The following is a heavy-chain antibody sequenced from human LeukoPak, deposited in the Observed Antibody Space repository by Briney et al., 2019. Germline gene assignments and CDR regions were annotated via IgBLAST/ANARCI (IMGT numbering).Heavy chain of an antibody. CDR3: ARGIPRFSPYSWFDP. Sequence: GASVKVSCKASGYTFTGYYMHWVRQAPGQGLEWMGWINPNSGGTNYAQKLQGRVTMTRDTSISTAYMELSRLRSDDTAVYYCARGIPRFSPYSWFDPWGQGTLVTVSS. D-gene: IGHD2-21*01. V-gene: IGHV1-2*02. CDR2: INPNSGGT. CDR1: GYTFTGYY. J-gene: IGHJ5*02.